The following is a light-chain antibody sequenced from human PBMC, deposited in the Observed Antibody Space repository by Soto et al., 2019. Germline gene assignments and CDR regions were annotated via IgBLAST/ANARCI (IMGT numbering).Light chain of an antibody. CDR2: EVS. Sequence: QSALTQPASVSGSPGQSITISCTGSNSDIGTYNYVSWYQQLPGKAPKLVISEVSNRPSGISGRFSGSKSGNAASLTISGRQAEDDATYYCSSYTSTSTLYVFGPGTKVTVL. V-gene: IGLV2-14*01. CDR1: NSDIGTYNY. CDR3: SSYTSTSTLYV. J-gene: IGLJ1*01.